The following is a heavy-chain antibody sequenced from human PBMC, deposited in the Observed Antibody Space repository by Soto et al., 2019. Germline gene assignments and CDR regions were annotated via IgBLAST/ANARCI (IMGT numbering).Heavy chain of an antibody. CDR3: ARVERTLSTPFAYGMDV. CDR1: GGSINSGGYS. J-gene: IGHJ6*02. Sequence: SETLSLTCTVSGGSINSGGYSWIWIRQPPGKGLEWIGYIYHTGNTFYNPSLRSRVTISVDQSKNQFSLSLGSVTAADTAMYYCARVERTLSTPFAYGMDVWGQGTTVTVSS. V-gene: IGHV4-30-2*01. CDR2: IYHTGNT. D-gene: IGHD2-2*01.